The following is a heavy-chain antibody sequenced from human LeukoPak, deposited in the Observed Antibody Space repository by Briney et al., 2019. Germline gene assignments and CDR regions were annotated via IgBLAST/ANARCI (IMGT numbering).Heavy chain of an antibody. Sequence: GGSLRLSCAASGFAFSSYGMHWVCQAPGKGLEWVSYISSSSSTIYYADSVKGRFTISRDNAKNSLYLQMNSLRDEDTAVYYCARDRRYYGSGSSFDYWGQGTLVTVSS. V-gene: IGHV3-48*02. D-gene: IGHD3-10*01. CDR1: GFAFSSYG. J-gene: IGHJ4*02. CDR2: ISSSSSTI. CDR3: ARDRRYYGSGSSFDY.